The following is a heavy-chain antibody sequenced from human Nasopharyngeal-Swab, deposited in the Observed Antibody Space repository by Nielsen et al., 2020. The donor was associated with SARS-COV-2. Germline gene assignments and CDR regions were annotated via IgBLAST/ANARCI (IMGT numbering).Heavy chain of an antibody. CDR2: ISYDGSNK. D-gene: IGHD3-22*01. Sequence: VRQAPGKGLEWVAVISYDGSNKYYADSVKGRFTISRDNSKNTLYLQTNSLRAEDTAVYYCARVDNYYDSSGNVDYWGQGTLVTVSS. J-gene: IGHJ4*02. CDR3: ARVDNYYDSSGNVDY. V-gene: IGHV3-30-3*01.